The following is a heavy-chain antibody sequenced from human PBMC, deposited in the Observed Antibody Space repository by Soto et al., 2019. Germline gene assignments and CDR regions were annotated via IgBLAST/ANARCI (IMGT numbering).Heavy chain of an antibody. V-gene: IGHV1-2*04. CDR1: GYTFTGYY. CDR2: INPNSGGT. J-gene: IGHJ6*02. CDR3: ARDGHYDFWSGYRDYYYGMDV. D-gene: IGHD3-3*01. Sequence: ASVKVSCKASGYTFTGYYMHWVRQAPGQGLEWMGWINPNSGGTNYAQKFQGWVTMTRDTSISTAYMELSRLRSDDTAVYYCARDGHYDFWSGYRDYYYGMDVWGQGTTVTVSS.